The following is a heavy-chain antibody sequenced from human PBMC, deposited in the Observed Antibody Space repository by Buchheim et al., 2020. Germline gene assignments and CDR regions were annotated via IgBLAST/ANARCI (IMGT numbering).Heavy chain of an antibody. J-gene: IGHJ6*02. Sequence: EVQLVESGGGLVQPGGSLRLSCAASGFTFSSYSMNWVRQAPGKGLEWVSYISSSSSTIYYADSVKGRFTISRDNAKNSLYLQMNSLRAEDTAVYYCAREQALTGTTFYYYYYGMDVWGQGTT. CDR3: AREQALTGTTFYYYYYGMDV. CDR1: GFTFSSYS. V-gene: IGHV3-48*01. CDR2: ISSSSSTI. D-gene: IGHD1-7*01.